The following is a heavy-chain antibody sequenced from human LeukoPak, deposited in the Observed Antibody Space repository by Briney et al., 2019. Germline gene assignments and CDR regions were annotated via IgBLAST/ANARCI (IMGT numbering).Heavy chain of an antibody. J-gene: IGHJ5*02. CDR3: ARGYSSSGSWFAP. CDR1: GGSISSYY. Sequence: SETLSLTCTVSGGSISSYYWSWIRQPPGKGLEWIGYIYYSGSTNYNPSLKSRVAISVDTSKNQFSLKLSSVTAADRAVYYCARGYSSSGSWFAPWGQGTLVTASS. V-gene: IGHV4-59*08. CDR2: IYYSGST. D-gene: IGHD6-13*01.